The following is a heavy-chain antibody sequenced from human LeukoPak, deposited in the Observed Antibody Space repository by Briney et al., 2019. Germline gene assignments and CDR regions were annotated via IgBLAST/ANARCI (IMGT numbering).Heavy chain of an antibody. J-gene: IGHJ3*02. CDR3: ARRFPFDI. Sequence: GSLRLSCAASGFTFSRFWMTWVRQAPGKGLEWIGEINHSGSTNYNPSLKSRVTISVDTSKNQFSLKLSSVTAADTAVYYCARRFPFDIWGQGTMVTVSS. D-gene: IGHD2-21*01. V-gene: IGHV4-34*01. CDR1: GFTFSRFW. CDR2: INHSGST.